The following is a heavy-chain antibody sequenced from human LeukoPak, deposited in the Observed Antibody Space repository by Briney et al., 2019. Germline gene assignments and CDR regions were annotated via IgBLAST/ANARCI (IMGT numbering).Heavy chain of an antibody. CDR3: ARDGEPSTGTTHYYYYMDV. CDR2: ISYDGSNT. CDR1: GFTFRNYG. V-gene: IGHV3-30*03. J-gene: IGHJ6*03. Sequence: PGRSLRLSCAASGFTFRNYGIHWVRQAPGKGLEWVALISYDGSNTYYADSVKGRFTISRDNSKNTLYLQMNSLRAEDTAVYYCARDGEPSTGTTHYYYYMDVWGKGTTVTVSS. D-gene: IGHD1-7*01.